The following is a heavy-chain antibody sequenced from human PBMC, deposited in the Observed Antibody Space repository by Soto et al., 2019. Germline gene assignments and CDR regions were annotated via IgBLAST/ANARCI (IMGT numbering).Heavy chain of an antibody. Sequence: SSETLSLTCTVSGGSISSYYWSWIRQPPGKGLEWIGYIYYSGSTNYNPSLKSRVTISVDTSKNQFSLKLSSVTAADTAVYYCARVGRTVWGSHRFDYWGRATLVTVSS. CDR2: IYYSGST. D-gene: IGHD3-16*02. V-gene: IGHV4-59*01. J-gene: IGHJ4*02. CDR3: ARVGRTVWGSHRFDY. CDR1: GGSISSYY.